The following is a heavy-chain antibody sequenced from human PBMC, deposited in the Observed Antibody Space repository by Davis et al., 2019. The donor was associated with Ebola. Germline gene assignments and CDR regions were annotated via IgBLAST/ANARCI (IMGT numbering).Heavy chain of an antibody. Sequence: GGSLRLSCAASGFTVSSNYMSWVRQAPGKGLEWVSVIYSGGSTYYADSVKGRFTISRDNAKNLLYLQMNSLRDDDTAVYYCARIVSGYWGQGTRVTVSS. D-gene: IGHD6-19*01. CDR1: GFTVSSNY. CDR3: ARIVSGY. V-gene: IGHV3-53*01. J-gene: IGHJ4*02. CDR2: IYSGGST.